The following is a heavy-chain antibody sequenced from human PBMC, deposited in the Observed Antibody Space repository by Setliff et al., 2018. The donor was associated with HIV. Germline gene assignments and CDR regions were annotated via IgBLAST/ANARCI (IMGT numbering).Heavy chain of an antibody. CDR3: AREAPSEPTRYYNFWSGYPDWFDP. J-gene: IGHJ5*02. CDR1: GDSIISGSYY. D-gene: IGHD3-3*01. V-gene: IGHV4-39*07. CDR2: IYNGGAS. Sequence: PSETLSLTCIVTGDSIISGSYYWAWIRQPPGKGLEWIGTIYNGGASHYNPSLKSRVIIFLDPSKNQFSLELTSVTAADTAVHYCAREAPSEPTRYYNFWSGYPDWFDPWGPGTLVTVSS.